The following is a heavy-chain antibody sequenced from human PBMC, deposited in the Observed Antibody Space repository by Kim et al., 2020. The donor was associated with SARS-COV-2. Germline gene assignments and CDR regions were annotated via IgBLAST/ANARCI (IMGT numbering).Heavy chain of an antibody. D-gene: IGHD3-10*01. CDR2: IIPIFGTA. CDR1: GGTFSSYA. V-gene: IGHV1-69*13. Sequence: SVKVSCKASGGTFSSYAISWVRQAPGQGLEWMGGIIPIFGTANYAQKFQGRVTITADESTSTAYMELSSLRSEDTAVYYCAREVFGSGSYAGWFDPWGQGTLVTVSS. J-gene: IGHJ5*02. CDR3: AREVFGSGSYAGWFDP.